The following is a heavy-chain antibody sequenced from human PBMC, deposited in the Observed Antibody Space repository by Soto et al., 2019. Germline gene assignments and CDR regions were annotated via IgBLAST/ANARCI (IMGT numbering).Heavy chain of an antibody. V-gene: IGHV3-11*01. D-gene: IGHD4-4*01. CDR1: GFTFSDYY. Sequence: GGSLRLSCAASGFTFSDYYMSWIRQAPGKGLEWVSYISSSGSTIYYADSVKGRFTISRDNAKNSLYLQMNSLRAEDTAVYYCARDPPFDYSILFDYWGQGTLVTVSS. J-gene: IGHJ4*02. CDR3: ARDPPFDYSILFDY. CDR2: ISSSGSTI.